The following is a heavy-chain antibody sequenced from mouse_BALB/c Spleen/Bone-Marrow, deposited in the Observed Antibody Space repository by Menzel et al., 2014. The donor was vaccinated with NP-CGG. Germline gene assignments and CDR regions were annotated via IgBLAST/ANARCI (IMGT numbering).Heavy chain of an antibody. D-gene: IGHD1-1*02. CDR2: ISNGGGST. V-gene: IGHV5-12-2*01. CDR3: ARGGNPFAY. J-gene: IGHJ3*01. Sequence: VQLKESGGGLVQPGGSLKLSCAASGFTFSSYTMSWVRQTPEKRLEWVAYISNGGGSTYYPDTVKGRFTISRDNAKNTLYLQMSSLKSEDTAMYYCARGGNPFAYWGQGTLVTVSA. CDR1: GFTFSSYT.